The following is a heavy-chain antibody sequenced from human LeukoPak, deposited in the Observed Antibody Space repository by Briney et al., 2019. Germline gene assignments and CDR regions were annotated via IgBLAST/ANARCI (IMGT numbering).Heavy chain of an antibody. J-gene: IGHJ5*02. D-gene: IGHD1-26*01. V-gene: IGHV4-61*01. CDR3: ARSRAFNSGAFDP. Sequence: SETLSLTCTVSGASVSSASYWSWIRQPPGKGVEWIAHIYNGVNTNYNPSLKSRVTISVDTSKNQFSLRLSSVTAADTAVYYCARSRAFNSGAFDPWGQGSLVTVSS. CDR2: IYNGVNT. CDR1: GASVSSASY.